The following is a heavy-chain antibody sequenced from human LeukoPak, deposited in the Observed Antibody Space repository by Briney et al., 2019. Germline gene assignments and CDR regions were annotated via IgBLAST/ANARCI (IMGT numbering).Heavy chain of an antibody. J-gene: IGHJ4*02. Sequence: GASVKVSCKASGGTFSTFGISWVRQAPGQGLEWMGGIIPMSGTVNNAQKFQGRVTITADKSTGTAYMELSSLRSDDTAVYYCAREGYYFDSSDYPIVTSYWGQGTLVTVSS. CDR3: AREGYYFDSSDYPIVTSY. V-gene: IGHV1-69*06. CDR1: GGTFSTFG. CDR2: IIPMSGTV. D-gene: IGHD3-22*01.